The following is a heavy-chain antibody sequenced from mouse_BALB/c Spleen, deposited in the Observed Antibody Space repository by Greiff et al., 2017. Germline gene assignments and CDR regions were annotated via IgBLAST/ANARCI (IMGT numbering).Heavy chain of an antibody. D-gene: IGHD2-1*01. Sequence: EVHLVESGPELVKPGASVKISCKTSGYTFTEYTMHWVKQSHGKSLEWIGGINPNNGGTSYNQKFKGKATLTVDKSSSTAYMELRSLTSEDSAVYYCARSDYGNRYFDVWGAGTTVTVSS. CDR1: GYTFTEYT. CDR3: ARSDYGNRYFDV. J-gene: IGHJ1*01. CDR2: INPNNGGT. V-gene: IGHV1-18*01.